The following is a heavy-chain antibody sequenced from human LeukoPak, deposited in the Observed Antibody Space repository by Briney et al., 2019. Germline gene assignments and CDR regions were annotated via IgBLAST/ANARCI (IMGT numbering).Heavy chain of an antibody. Sequence: GASVKVSCKASGYTFTGYYMHWVRQAPGQGLEWMGWINPNSGGTNYAQKFQGRVTMTRDTSISTAYMELSRLRSDDTAVYYCARDRFGVRSGSYDYWGQGTLVTVSS. CDR3: ARDRFGVRSGSYDY. J-gene: IGHJ4*02. CDR1: GYTFTGYY. D-gene: IGHD1-26*01. CDR2: INPNSGGT. V-gene: IGHV1-2*02.